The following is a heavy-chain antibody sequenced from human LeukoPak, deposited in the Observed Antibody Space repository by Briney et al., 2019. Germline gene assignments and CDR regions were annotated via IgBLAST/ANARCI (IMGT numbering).Heavy chain of an antibody. CDR2: INPDDEST. CDR3: AREKHSSGWQPDAFDI. V-gene: IGHV3-74*01. D-gene: IGHD6-19*01. J-gene: IGHJ3*02. CDR1: GFTFRKYW. Sequence: GGSLRLSCVASGFTFRKYWLHWVRQAPGKGLEWVSRINPDDESTSYADSVRGRFTISRDNAKNTLYLQMNSLRAEDTAVYYCAREKHSSGWQPDAFDIWGQGTMVTVSS.